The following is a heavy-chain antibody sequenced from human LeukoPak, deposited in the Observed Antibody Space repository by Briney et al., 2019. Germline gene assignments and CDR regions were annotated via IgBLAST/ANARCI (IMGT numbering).Heavy chain of an antibody. Sequence: PGGSLRLSCVASGFTFSDSWMHWVRHAPGKGLVWVSRIDGGGSNTPYADSVKGRFTISRDNAKSTLYLQMNSLRAEDTAVYYCARGRVSLSYFDYWGQGALVTVAS. J-gene: IGHJ4*02. CDR2: IDGGGSNT. CDR1: GFTFSDSW. CDR3: ARGRVSLSYFDY. D-gene: IGHD3-10*01. V-gene: IGHV3-74*01.